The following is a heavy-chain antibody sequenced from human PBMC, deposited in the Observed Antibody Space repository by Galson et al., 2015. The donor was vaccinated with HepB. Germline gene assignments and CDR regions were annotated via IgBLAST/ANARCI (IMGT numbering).Heavy chain of an antibody. J-gene: IGHJ4*02. Sequence: SLRLSCAASGFTFSSYTMNWVRQAPGKGLEWISYISTTSDNKFSADSVKGRFIISRDNAKNSLYLQMNSLRAEATAVYYCAGIALIGSYWYFDYWGQGTLVTVSS. D-gene: IGHD1-26*01. CDR2: ISTTSDNK. V-gene: IGHV3-48*01. CDR3: AGIALIGSYWYFDY. CDR1: GFTFSSYT.